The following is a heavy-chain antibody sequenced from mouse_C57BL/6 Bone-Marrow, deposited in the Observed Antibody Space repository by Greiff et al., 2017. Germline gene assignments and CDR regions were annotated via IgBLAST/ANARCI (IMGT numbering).Heavy chain of an antibody. Sequence: EVQLVESGGDLVKPGGSLTLSCAASGFTFSSYGMSWVRQTPDKRLEWVATISSGGSYTYYPDSVKGRFTISRDNAKNTLYLQMSSLKSEDTAMYYYARHPAVVPVDYWGQGTTLTVSS. D-gene: IGHD1-1*01. J-gene: IGHJ2*01. CDR2: ISSGGSYT. CDR1: GFTFSSYG. CDR3: ARHPAVVPVDY. V-gene: IGHV5-6*01.